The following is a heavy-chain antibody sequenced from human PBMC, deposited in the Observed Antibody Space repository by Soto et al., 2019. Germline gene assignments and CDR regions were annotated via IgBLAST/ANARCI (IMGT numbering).Heavy chain of an antibody. J-gene: IGHJ6*02. V-gene: IGHV1-69*13. CDR1: GGTFSSYA. D-gene: IGHD2-2*03. Sequence: GASVKVSCKASGGTFSSYAISWVRQAPGQGLEWMGGIIPIFGTANYAQKFQGRVTITADESTSTAYMELSSLRSEDTAVYYCARDLLDIVVVPAGGTYYYYGMDVWGQGTTVTVSS. CDR3: ARDLLDIVVVPAGGTYYYYGMDV. CDR2: IIPIFGTA.